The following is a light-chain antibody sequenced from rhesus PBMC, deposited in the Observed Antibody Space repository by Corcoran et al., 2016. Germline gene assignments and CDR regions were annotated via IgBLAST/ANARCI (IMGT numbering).Light chain of an antibody. J-gene: IGLJ1*01. Sequence: SSGLTQETTLSVALGHTVRMTCQGDSLKTYYASWYQQKPGQVPLLVINGNTKRASGVPGRFSGSWSGNTGSWAISGAQADDEADYYCGSWDNAENHYIFGGGTRLNVL. CDR1: SLKTYY. CDR2: GNT. V-gene: IGLV3S11*01. CDR3: GSWDNAENHYI.